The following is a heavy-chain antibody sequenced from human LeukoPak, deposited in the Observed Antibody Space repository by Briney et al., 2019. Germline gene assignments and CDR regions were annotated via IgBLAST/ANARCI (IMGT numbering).Heavy chain of an antibody. CDR1: GGSISSGGYY. CDR2: IYYSGST. V-gene: IGHV4-31*03. D-gene: IGHD6-19*01. CDR3: ARGSGQWSAPFDY. Sequence: PSETLSLTCTVSGGSISSGGYYWSWIRQHPGKGLEWIGYIYYSGSTYYNPSLKSRVTISVDTSKNQFSLKLSSVTAADTAVYYCARGSGQWSAPFDYWGQGTLVSVPS. J-gene: IGHJ4*02.